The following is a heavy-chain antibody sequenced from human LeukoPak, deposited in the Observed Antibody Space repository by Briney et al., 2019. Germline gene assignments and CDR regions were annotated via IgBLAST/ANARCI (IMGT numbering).Heavy chain of an antibody. D-gene: IGHD1-1*01. CDR3: ARGVYWSLDY. Sequence: PGGSLRLSCAISGFIFNTNGMNWVRQIPGKGLEWLATIAGGDESTYYADSVKGRFAISRDNSKNTVFLHMNSPRVEDTAVYYCARGVYWSLDYWGQGTPVTVSS. CDR1: GFIFNTNG. CDR2: IAGGDEST. V-gene: IGHV3-23*01. J-gene: IGHJ4*02.